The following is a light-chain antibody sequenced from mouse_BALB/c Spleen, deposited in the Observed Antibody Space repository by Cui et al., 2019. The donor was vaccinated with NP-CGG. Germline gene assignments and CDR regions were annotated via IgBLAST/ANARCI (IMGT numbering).Light chain of an antibody. Sequence: QAVVTQESALTTSPGETVTLTCRSSTGAVTTSNYANWVQEKPEHLFTGLIGGTNNRAPGVPARFSGSLIGDKAALTITGAQTEDEAIYFCALWYSNHWVFGGGTKTDCP. J-gene: IGLJ1*01. V-gene: IGLV1*01. CDR1: TGAVTTSNY. CDR3: ALWYSNHWV. CDR2: GTN.